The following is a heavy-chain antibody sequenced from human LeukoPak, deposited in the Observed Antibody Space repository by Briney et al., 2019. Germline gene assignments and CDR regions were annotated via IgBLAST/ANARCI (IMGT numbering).Heavy chain of an antibody. CDR2: TYYRSKWYS. Sequence: SQTLSLTCAISGDSVSSYSVTWNWIRQSPSRGLEWLGRTYYRSKWYSDYAVSVRSRITINPDTSKNQFSLQLNSVTPEDTAVYYCARGDLLIDYWGQGTLVTVSS. V-gene: IGHV6-1*01. CDR1: GDSVSSYSVT. J-gene: IGHJ4*02. CDR3: ARGDLLIDY. D-gene: IGHD2-8*01.